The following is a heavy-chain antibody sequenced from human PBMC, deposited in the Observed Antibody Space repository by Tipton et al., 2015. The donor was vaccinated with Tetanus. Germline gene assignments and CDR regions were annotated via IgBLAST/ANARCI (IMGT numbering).Heavy chain of an antibody. V-gene: IGHV4-39*02. CDR2: IYYSGSS. J-gene: IGHJ4*02. Sequence: LRLSCNVSGASMSSSSYYWDWIRQPPGKGLEWIGSIYYSGSSYYNPSLESRVTISLDTSKNRFSLKLTSVTAADTAVYYCARANNDCPKKGPFAYWGQGARVIVAS. CDR3: ARANNDCPKKGPFAY. D-gene: IGHD1/OR15-1a*01. CDR1: GASMSSSSYY.